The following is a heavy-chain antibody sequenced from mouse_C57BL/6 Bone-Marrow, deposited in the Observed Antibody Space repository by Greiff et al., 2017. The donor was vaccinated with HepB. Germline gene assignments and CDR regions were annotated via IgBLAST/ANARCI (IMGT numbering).Heavy chain of an antibody. Sequence: QVQLKQPGAELVMPGASVKLSCKASGYTFTSYWMHWVKQRPGQGLEWIGKIDPSDSYTNYNQKFKGKSTLTVDKSSSTAYMQLSSLTSEDSAVYYCARGRWLLFAYWGQGTLVTVSA. J-gene: IGHJ3*01. D-gene: IGHD2-3*01. CDR2: IDPSDSYT. CDR1: GYTFTSYW. CDR3: ARGRWLLFAY. V-gene: IGHV1-69*01.